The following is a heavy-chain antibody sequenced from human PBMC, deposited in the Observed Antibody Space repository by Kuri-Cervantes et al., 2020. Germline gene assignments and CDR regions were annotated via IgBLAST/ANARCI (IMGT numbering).Heavy chain of an antibody. CDR3: VTIVASGTT. D-gene: IGHD6-13*01. CDR2: MHCGGTT. V-gene: IGHV4-61*03. Sequence: SETLSLTCAVSGGSISSNSHYWVWIRQPPGKALEWIGCMHCGGTTNYNPSLKSRVTISSDSSTNHFSLTLTSVTVADTAIYYCVTIVASGTTWGQGTLVTVSS. CDR1: GGSISSNSHY. J-gene: IGHJ4*02.